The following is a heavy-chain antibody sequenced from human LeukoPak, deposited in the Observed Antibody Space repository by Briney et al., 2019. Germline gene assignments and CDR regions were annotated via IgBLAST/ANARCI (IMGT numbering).Heavy chain of an antibody. CDR1: GFTFSSYA. D-gene: IGHD3-22*01. Sequence: GGSLRLSCAASGFTFSSYAMHWVRQAPGKGLEWVAVISYDGSNKYYADSVKGRFTISRDNSKNTLYLQMNSLRAEDTAVYYCARDGPTYYYDSSGFSWGQGTLVTVSS. J-gene: IGHJ4*02. CDR3: ARDGPTYYYDSSGFS. V-gene: IGHV3-30-3*01. CDR2: ISYDGSNK.